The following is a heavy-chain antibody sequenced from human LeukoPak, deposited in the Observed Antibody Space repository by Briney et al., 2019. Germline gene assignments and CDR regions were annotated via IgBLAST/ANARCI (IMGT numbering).Heavy chain of an antibody. CDR1: GFTFSSYW. CDR2: INSDGSST. D-gene: IGHD3-16*02. Sequence: GGSLRLSCAASGFTFSSYWMHWVRHAPGKGLVWVSRINSDGSSTSYADSVKGRFTISRDNAKNTLYLQMNSLRAEDTAVYYCARANYDYVWGSYRSYYFDYWGQGTLVTVPS. CDR3: ARANYDYVWGSYRSYYFDY. V-gene: IGHV3-74*01. J-gene: IGHJ4*02.